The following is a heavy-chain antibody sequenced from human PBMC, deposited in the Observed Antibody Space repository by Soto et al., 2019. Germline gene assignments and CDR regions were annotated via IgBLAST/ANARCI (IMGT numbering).Heavy chain of an antibody. D-gene: IGHD2-21*01. CDR2: LSPYTDDP. Sequence: VPFGGEGKKAGASGGGPCPASCYTLTNLGVTWVRQAPGQGLEWMGWLSPYTDDPSYAQKFQGRVTMTMDTSTNTAYLDLRSLTFDDTAVYYCARVIPGPEAWFHPWGQGTLVTVSS. J-gene: IGHJ5*02. V-gene: IGHV1-18*01. CDR1: CYTLTNLG. CDR3: ARVIPGPEAWFHP.